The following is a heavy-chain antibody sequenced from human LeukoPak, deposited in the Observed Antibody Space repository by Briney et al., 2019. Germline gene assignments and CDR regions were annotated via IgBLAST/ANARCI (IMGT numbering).Heavy chain of an antibody. D-gene: IGHD6-19*01. CDR3: VRASTSSSGYLRYYFDY. Sequence: SETLSLTCIVSGGSISSYYWSWIRQPPGKGLEWIGYIYYSGSTNYNPSLKSRVTISVDTSKNQFPLKLSSVTAADTAVYYCVRASTSSSGYLRYYFDYWGQGTLVTVSS. CDR2: IYYSGST. V-gene: IGHV4-59*01. J-gene: IGHJ4*02. CDR1: GGSISSYY.